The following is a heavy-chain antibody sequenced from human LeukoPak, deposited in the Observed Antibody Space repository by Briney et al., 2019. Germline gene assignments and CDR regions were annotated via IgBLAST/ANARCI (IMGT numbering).Heavy chain of an antibody. CDR3: ARDHVNYYGSGTYQNWFDP. D-gene: IGHD3-10*01. Sequence: PSETLSLTCTVSGSSISSGYYWGWIRQPPGKGLEWIGSIYESGSTYYNPSLKSRITISVDTSKNQFHLKLSSVTAADTAVYYCARDHVNYYGSGTYQNWFDPWGQGTLVTVSS. V-gene: IGHV4-38-2*02. CDR1: GSSISSGYY. J-gene: IGHJ5*02. CDR2: IYESGST.